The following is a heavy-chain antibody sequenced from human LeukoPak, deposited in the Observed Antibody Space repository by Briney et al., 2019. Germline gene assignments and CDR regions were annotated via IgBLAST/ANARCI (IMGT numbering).Heavy chain of an antibody. CDR2: IYYSGST. D-gene: IGHD3-9*01. J-gene: IGHJ4*02. Sequence: PSETLSLTCTVSGGSISSSSYYWGWIRQPPGKGLEWIGSIYYSGSTYYNPSLKSRVTISVDTSKNQFSLKLSSVTAADTAVYYCARWPRYDILTGYYTRSFDYWGQGTLVTVSS. V-gene: IGHV4-39*01. CDR3: ARWPRYDILTGYYTRSFDY. CDR1: GGSISSSSYY.